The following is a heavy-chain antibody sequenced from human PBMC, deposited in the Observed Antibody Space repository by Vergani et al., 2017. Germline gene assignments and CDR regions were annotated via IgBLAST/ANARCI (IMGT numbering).Heavy chain of an antibody. CDR2: VHTGRST. J-gene: IGHJ4*02. D-gene: IGHD2/OR15-2a*01. CDR3: SRSRPCSTSGGCPAF. V-gene: IGHV4-61*09. CDR1: GGSISSGEHC. Sequence: QVQLQESGPGVVKPSQTLSLTCAVSGGSISSGEHCWTWIRQRPGKGPEWIGHVHTGRSTDLNPSFKSRVSISVDTSKSQFSLKLNSVTVADTAVYYCSRSRPCSTSGGCPAFWGQGTLVTVSS.